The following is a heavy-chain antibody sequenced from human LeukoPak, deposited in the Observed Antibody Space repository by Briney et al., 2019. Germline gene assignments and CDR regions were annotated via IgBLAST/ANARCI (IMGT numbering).Heavy chain of an antibody. CDR2: ISDDGSFE. CDR3: ARAGNHLRNKSLQWLIRD. V-gene: IGHV3-30*07. D-gene: IGHD6-19*01. Sequence: GGSLRLSCAAPAVSFRTYGFHWVRQAPGKGPEWLTFISDDGSFEDYADSVKGRFSISRDNSKSTLYLQMNSLRVDDTATYYCARAGNHLRNKSLQWLIRDWVLGTLVTVSS. CDR1: AVSFRTYG. J-gene: IGHJ4*02.